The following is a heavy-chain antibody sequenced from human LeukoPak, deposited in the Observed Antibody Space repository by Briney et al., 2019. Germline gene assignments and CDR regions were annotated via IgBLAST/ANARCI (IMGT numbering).Heavy chain of an antibody. J-gene: IGHJ6*03. Sequence: SETLSLTCTVSGGSISSGSYYWSWIRQPAGKGLEWIGRIYTSGSINYNPSLKSRVTISVDTSKNQFSLKLSSVTAADTAVYYCARVDVTPGALRYYYMDVWGKGTTVTVSS. CDR3: ARVDVTPGALRYYYMDV. CDR1: GGSISSGSYY. V-gene: IGHV4-61*02. CDR2: IYTSGSI. D-gene: IGHD1-14*01.